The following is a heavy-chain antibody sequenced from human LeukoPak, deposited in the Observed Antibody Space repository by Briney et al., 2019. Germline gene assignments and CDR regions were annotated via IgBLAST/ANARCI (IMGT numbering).Heavy chain of an antibody. CDR1: GGSISSYY. D-gene: IGHD2-15*01. J-gene: IGHJ3*02. Sequence: PSETLSLTCTVSGGSISSYYWSWIRQPPGKGLEWIGYIYYSGSTNYNPSLKSRVTLSVDTSKNQFSLKLSSVTAADTAVYYCAREVQYQYCSGGSCYDDAFDIWGQGTMVTVSS. CDR2: IYYSGST. V-gene: IGHV4-59*01. CDR3: AREVQYQYCSGGSCYDDAFDI.